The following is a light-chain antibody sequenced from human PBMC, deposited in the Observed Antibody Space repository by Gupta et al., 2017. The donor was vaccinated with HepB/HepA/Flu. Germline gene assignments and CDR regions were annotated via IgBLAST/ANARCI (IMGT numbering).Light chain of an antibody. J-gene: IGKJ2*01. CDR3: QQYCSSPRT. CDR1: QSVSSSD. CDR2: GAS. V-gene: IGKV3-20*01. Sequence: EIVLQQSAGTLSLPPGERATLSCRASQSVSSSDLAWYQQKPGQAPRLLIYGASSSATGIPDRFSGSGAGTDFTLTISRLEPEDFAVYYCQQYCSSPRTFGQGTKLEIK.